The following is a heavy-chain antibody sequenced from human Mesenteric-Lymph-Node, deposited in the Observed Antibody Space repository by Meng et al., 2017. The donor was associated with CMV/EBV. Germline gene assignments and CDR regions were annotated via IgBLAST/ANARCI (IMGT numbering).Heavy chain of an antibody. CDR2: IYPGDSDT. D-gene: IGHD2-2*02. J-gene: IGHJ6*02. CDR3: ARGSCSSTNCYNYYGMDV. Sequence: KVSCKGSGYSFTSHWIGWVRQMPGKGLEWMGIIYPGDSDTRYSPSFQGQVTISADKSISTAYLQWSSLKASDTAMYYCARGSCSSTNCYNYYGMDVWGQGTTVTVSS. V-gene: IGHV5-51*01. CDR1: GYSFTSHW.